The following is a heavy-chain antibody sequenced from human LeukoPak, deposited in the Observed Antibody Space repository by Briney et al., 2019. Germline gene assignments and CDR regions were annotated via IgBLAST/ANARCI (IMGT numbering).Heavy chain of an antibody. CDR3: ARGVREGYKTFDY. V-gene: IGHV4-31*03. D-gene: IGHD5-24*01. CDR1: GGSVNNAAYY. CDR2: IDYRGRT. J-gene: IGHJ4*02. Sequence: SQTLSLTCTVSGGSVNNAAYYWSWIRQHPGKGLEWIGHIDYRGRTNYNPSLKSRVTISVDTSENQFSLRLSSVTAADTAVYYCARGVREGYKTFDYWGQGTLVTVSS.